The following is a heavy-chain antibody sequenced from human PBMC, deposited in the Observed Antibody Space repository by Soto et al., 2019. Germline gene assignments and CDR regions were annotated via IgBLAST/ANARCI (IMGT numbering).Heavy chain of an antibody. V-gene: IGHV1-46*01. Sequence: ASVKVSCKASRYTLTNFYIHWLRQAPGQGLEWMGIINPSGGSTTYPQKFQGRVTMTRDTSTSTVHMELITLRSEDTAVYYCARYQVGRPLDVSGPGTTLTVSS. CDR1: RYTLTNFY. CDR3: ARYQVGRPLDV. CDR2: INPSGGST. D-gene: IGHD1-26*01. J-gene: IGHJ6*02.